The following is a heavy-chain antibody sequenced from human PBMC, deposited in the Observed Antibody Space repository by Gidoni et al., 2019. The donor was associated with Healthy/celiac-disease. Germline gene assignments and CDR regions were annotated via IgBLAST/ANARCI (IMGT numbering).Heavy chain of an antibody. CDR2: TYYMSKWYN. CDR3: ASSVAGLYYFDY. V-gene: IGHV6-1*01. D-gene: IGHD6-19*01. J-gene: IGHJ4*02. CDR1: GDRVSSNSAA. Sequence: QVQLQQSGPVLVQPSQPLSLTCAISGDRVSSNSAAWNWIRHAPSRGLEWLGRTYYMSKWYNDYAVSVKSRITINPDTSKNQCSLQLNSVTPEDTAVYYCASSVAGLYYFDYWGQGTLVTVSS.